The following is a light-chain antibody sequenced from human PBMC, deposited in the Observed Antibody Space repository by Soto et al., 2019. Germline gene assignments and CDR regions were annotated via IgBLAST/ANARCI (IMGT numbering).Light chain of an antibody. CDR1: PGISNS. CDR2: DAS. V-gene: IGKV1-27*01. CDR3: QKYNSGLET. J-gene: IGKJ3*01. Sequence: DIQMTQSPSSLSAFVGDRVTISCRASPGISNSVAWYQQKPGKVPKVLIYDASTLQSGVPSRFSGSGSWTDFTLTISSLQPEDVAIYYCQKYNSGLETFGPGTKVDIK.